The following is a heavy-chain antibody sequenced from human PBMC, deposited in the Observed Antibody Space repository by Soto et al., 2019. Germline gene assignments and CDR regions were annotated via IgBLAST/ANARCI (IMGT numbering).Heavy chain of an antibody. D-gene: IGHD4-4*01. V-gene: IGHV1-24*01. Sequence: ASVKVSCKVSGYTLTELSMHWVRQAPGKGLEWMGGFDPEDGETIYAQKFQGRVTMTEDTSTDTAYMELSSLRSEDTAVYYCATSLVTTGRSYYYYGMDVWGQGTTVTVSS. CDR1: GYTLTELS. CDR3: ATSLVTTGRSYYYYGMDV. J-gene: IGHJ6*02. CDR2: FDPEDGET.